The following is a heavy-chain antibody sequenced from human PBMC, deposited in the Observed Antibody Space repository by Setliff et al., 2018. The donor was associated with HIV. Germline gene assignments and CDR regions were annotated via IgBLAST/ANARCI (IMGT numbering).Heavy chain of an antibody. CDR3: ARPGYFWSGPPYYFDY. V-gene: IGHV5-51*01. CDR2: IYPGDSDT. Sequence: GESLKISCKGSGYRFSTYWIAWVRQMPGKGLEWMGIIYPGDSDTRYSPSFQGQVTISADKSISTAYLQWSSLKASDTAMYYCARPGYFWSGPPYYFDYWGQGTLVTVSS. D-gene: IGHD3-3*01. J-gene: IGHJ4*02. CDR1: GYRFSTYW.